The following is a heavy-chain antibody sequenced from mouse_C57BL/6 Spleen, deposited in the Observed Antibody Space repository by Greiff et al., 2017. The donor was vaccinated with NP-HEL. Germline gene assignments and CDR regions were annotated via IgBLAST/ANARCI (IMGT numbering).Heavy chain of an antibody. D-gene: IGHD2-4*01. CDR3: ARGPPPYYDYDGSAMDY. Sequence: VQLQQSGAELMKPGASVKLSCKATGYTFTGYWIEWVKQRPGHGLEWIGEILPGSGSTNYNEKFKGKATFTADTSSNTAYMQLSSLTTEDSAIYYGARGPPPYYDYDGSAMDYWGQGTSVTVSS. CDR2: ILPGSGST. V-gene: IGHV1-9*01. CDR1: GYTFTGYW. J-gene: IGHJ4*01.